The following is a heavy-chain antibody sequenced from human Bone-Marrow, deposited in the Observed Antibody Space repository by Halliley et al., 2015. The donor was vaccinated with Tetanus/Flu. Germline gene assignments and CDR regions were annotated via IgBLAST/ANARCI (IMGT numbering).Heavy chain of an antibody. CDR3: ARDSQTTIFGVIINYYFDF. Sequence: YDGTNKYYTDSVEGRFTISRDNSKNTLYLEMNSLRTEDTAVYFCARDSQTTIFGVIINYYFDFWGQGTLVTVSS. V-gene: IGHV3-30*10. D-gene: IGHD3-3*01. J-gene: IGHJ4*02. CDR2: YDGTNK.